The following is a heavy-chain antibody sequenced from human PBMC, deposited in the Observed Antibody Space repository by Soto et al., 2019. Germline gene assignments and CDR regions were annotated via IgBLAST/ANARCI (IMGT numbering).Heavy chain of an antibody. J-gene: IGHJ4*02. CDR2: IYYSGST. V-gene: IGHV4-59*01. D-gene: IGHD5-18*01. CDR1: GGSISSYY. CDR3: ASPPPADTRYSYGTGAYYFDY. Sequence: SETLSLTCTVSGGSISSYYWSWIRQPPGKGLEWIGYIYYSGSTNYNPSLKSRVTISVDTSKNQFSLKLSSVTAADTAVYYCASPPPADTRYSYGTGAYYFDYWGQGTLVTVSS.